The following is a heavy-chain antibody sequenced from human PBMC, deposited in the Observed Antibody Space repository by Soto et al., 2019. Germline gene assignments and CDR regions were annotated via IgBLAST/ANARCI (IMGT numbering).Heavy chain of an antibody. D-gene: IGHD3-10*01. CDR3: ARDRSRGVRPYYFDY. V-gene: IGHV3-20*01. Sequence: EVQLVESGGGVVRPGGSLRLSCAASGFTFDDYGMSWVRQAPGKGLEWVSGINWNGGSTGYADSVKGRFTISRDNAKNSLYLQMNSLRAEDTALYHCARDRSRGVRPYYFDYWGQGTLVTVSS. CDR2: INWNGGST. CDR1: GFTFDDYG. J-gene: IGHJ4*02.